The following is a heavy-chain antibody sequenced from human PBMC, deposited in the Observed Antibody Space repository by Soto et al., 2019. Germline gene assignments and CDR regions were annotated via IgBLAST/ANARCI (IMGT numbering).Heavy chain of an antibody. J-gene: IGHJ5*02. Sequence: PSETLSLTCTVSGGSISSGDYYWSWIRQPPGKGLEWIGNIYYSGSTYYNPSLKSRVTISVDTSKNQFSLKLSSVTAADTAVYYCARDIHRYCSSTSCYRFDPWGQGTLVTVS. CDR3: ARDIHRYCSSTSCYRFDP. D-gene: IGHD2-2*02. CDR1: GGSISSGDYY. CDR2: IYYSGST. V-gene: IGHV4-30-4*01.